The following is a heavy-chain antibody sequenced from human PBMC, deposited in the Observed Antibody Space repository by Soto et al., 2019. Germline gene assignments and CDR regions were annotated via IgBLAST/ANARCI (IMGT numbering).Heavy chain of an antibody. CDR2: SRNKAYSYIT. CDR3: TRGYTNGWYFDS. CDR1: GFIFHEHD. V-gene: IGHV3-72*01. D-gene: IGHD6-19*01. J-gene: IGHJ4*02. Sequence: EVQLVESGGGLVQPGGSLRLSCAASGFIFHEHDMHWVRQAPGKGLEWVGRSRNKAYSYITENDASVKGRFTISRDDSRNSMYLQMNSLKTEDTAVYFCTRGYTNGWYFDSWGQGALVTVSS.